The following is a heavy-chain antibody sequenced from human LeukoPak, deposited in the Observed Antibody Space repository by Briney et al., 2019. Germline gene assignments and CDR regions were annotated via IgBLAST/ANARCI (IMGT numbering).Heavy chain of an antibody. V-gene: IGHV1-18*01. Sequence: VASVKVSCKASGYTFINYGISWVRQAPGQGLEWLGWISAYNGNTNYAQKLQGRVTLATDTSTSTAYMELRGLRSDDTAMYYCARGKYDFWSAYYTTSPFDNWGQGTLVTVSS. CDR2: ISAYNGNT. CDR1: GYTFINYG. J-gene: IGHJ4*02. CDR3: ARGKYDFWSAYYTTSPFDN. D-gene: IGHD3-3*01.